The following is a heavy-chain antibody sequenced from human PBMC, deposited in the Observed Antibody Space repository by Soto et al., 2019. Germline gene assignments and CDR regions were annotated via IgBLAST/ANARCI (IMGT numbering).Heavy chain of an antibody. J-gene: IGHJ5*02. CDR1: GGSISSSDYS. Sequence: SETLSLTCALSGGSISSSDYSWGWIRRQPGKGLEWIGNIYHSGSTYYNPSLKSRVTISVDTSKNQFSLKLSSVTAADTAVYYCARLKNWNYWFDPWGQGTLVTVSS. V-gene: IGHV4-39*01. CDR2: IYHSGST. CDR3: ARLKNWNYWFDP. D-gene: IGHD1-7*01.